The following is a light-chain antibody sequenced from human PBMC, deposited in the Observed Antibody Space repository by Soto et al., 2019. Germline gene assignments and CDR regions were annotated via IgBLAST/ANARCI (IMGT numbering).Light chain of an antibody. CDR1: QSVSSSY. Sequence: EIVLTQSPCTLSLSPGEGATLSCRASQSVSSSYLAWYQQKPGQAPRLLIYGASSRATGIPDRFSGSGSGTDFTLTISRLEPEDFAVYYCQQYGSSPRTFGQGTRLEI. CDR2: GAS. CDR3: QQYGSSPRT. J-gene: IGKJ5*01. V-gene: IGKV3-20*01.